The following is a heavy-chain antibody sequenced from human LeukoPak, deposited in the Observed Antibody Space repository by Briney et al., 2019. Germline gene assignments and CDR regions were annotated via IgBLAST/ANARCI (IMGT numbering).Heavy chain of an antibody. V-gene: IGHV3-23*01. CDR3: AKGHYPDVSSGGDCYYSY. CDR2: ISAGGGNT. CDR1: GFTFNAYA. D-gene: IGHD2-21*02. Sequence: GGSLRLSCAASGFTFNAYAMTWVRQAPGKGLEWVSAISAGGGNTYYADSVKGRFTISRDNSKNTLYLQTDSLRAEDTAVYYCAKGHYPDVSSGGDCYYSYWGQGTLVTVSS. J-gene: IGHJ4*02.